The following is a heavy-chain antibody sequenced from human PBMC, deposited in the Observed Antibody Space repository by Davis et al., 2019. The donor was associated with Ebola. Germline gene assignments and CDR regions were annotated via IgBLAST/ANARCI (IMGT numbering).Heavy chain of an antibody. CDR3: ASGDGASLLDY. Sequence: PSETLSLTCTVSGGSISSHYWSWIRQPPGKGLELIGYIYYSGSTNYNPSLKSRVTISVDTSKNQFSLKLSSVTAADTAVYYCASGDGASLLDYWGQGTLVTVSS. CDR1: GGSISSHY. D-gene: IGHD3-10*01. V-gene: IGHV4-59*08. J-gene: IGHJ4*02. CDR2: IYYSGST.